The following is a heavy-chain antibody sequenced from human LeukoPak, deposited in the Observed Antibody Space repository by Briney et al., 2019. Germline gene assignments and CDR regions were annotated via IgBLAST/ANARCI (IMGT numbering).Heavy chain of an antibody. J-gene: IGHJ3*02. CDR3: ARVQIRNWKAYAFDI. V-gene: IGHV1-2*02. CDR2: INPNSGGT. CDR1: GYTFTSYD. D-gene: IGHD1-1*01. Sequence: ASVKVSCKASGYTFTSYDINWVRQATGQGLEWMGWINPNSGGTNYAQKFQGRVTMTRDTSISTAYMELSRLRSDDTAVYYCARVQIRNWKAYAFDIWGQGTMVTVSS.